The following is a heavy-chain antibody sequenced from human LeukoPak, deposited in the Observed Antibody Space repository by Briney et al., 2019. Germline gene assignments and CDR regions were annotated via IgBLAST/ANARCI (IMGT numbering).Heavy chain of an antibody. Sequence: PGGSLRLSCAASGFSFSDYWMDWVRQSAGKGMEWVANINQYGSEGYYADSVKGRFTISRDNAKNSLYLQMKKLRAEDTAVYYCSRSLDYWGQGAVVRVSS. CDR2: INQYGSEG. V-gene: IGHV3-7*01. CDR3: SRSLDY. CDR1: GFSFSDYW. J-gene: IGHJ4*02.